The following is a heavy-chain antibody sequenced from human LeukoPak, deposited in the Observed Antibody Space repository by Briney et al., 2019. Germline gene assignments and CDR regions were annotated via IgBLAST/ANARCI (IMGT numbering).Heavy chain of an antibody. V-gene: IGHV4-34*01. D-gene: IGHD4-17*01. Sequence: PSETLSLTCAVYGGSFSGYYWSWIRQPPGKGLEWIGEINHSGSTNYNPSLKSRVTISVDTSKNQFSLKLSSVTAADTAVYYCARLGSPPGSNDYGDYVPVWGQGTLVTVSS. CDR2: INHSGST. J-gene: IGHJ4*02. CDR3: ARLGSPPGSNDYGDYVPV. CDR1: GGSFSGYY.